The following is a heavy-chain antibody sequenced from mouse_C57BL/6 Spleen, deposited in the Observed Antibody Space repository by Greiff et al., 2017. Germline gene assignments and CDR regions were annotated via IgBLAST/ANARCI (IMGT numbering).Heavy chain of an antibody. D-gene: IGHD2-4*01. CDR1: GYAFSSSW. CDR2: IYPGDGDT. J-gene: IGHJ3*01. CDR3: NYVEDWFAY. Sequence: QVQLKESGPELVKPGASVKISCKASGYAFSSSWMNWVKQRPGKGLEWIGRIYPGDGDTNYNEKCKGKATLTADKSSSTAYMQLSSLTSGVSSVYFCNYVEDWFAYWGQGTLVTVSA. V-gene: IGHV1-82*01.